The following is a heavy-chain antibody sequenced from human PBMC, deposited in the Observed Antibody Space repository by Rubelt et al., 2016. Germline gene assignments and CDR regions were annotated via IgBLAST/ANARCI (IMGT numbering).Heavy chain of an antibody. D-gene: IGHD2-8*01. CDR1: GYTFTSYA. CDR2: INAGNGNT. Sequence: QVRLVQSGAEVKKPGASVKVSCKASGYTFTSYAMHWVRQAPGQRLEWMGWINAGNGNTKYSQNVQGRVTITRDTSASTAYMELSSLRSEDTAVYYCARAQRIRLLMVYAPTFDYWGQGTLVTVSS. CDR3: ARAQRIRLLMVYAPTFDY. V-gene: IGHV1-3*01. J-gene: IGHJ4*02.